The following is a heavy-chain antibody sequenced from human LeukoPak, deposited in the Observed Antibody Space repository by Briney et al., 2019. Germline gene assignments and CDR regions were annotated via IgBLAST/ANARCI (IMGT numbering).Heavy chain of an antibody. CDR2: IYYSGST. CDR3: ARVVYSSSLTDV. D-gene: IGHD6-13*01. CDR1: GGSISSYY. V-gene: IGHV4-59*01. Sequence: SETLSLTCTVSGGSISSYYWSWIRQPPGKGLEWIGYIYYSGSTNYNPSLKSRVTISVDTSKNQFSLKLSSVTAADTAVYYCARVVYSSSLTDVWGQGTTVTVSS. J-gene: IGHJ6*02.